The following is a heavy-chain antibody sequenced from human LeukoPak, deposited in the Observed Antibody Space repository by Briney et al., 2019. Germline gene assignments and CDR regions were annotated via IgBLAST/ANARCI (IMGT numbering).Heavy chain of an antibody. CDR3: AKDRGYGYDIDY. CDR1: GFTFSRYE. J-gene: IGHJ4*02. V-gene: IGHV3-23*01. Sequence: GGSLRLSCAASGFTFSRYEMNWVRQAPGKGLEWVSAISGSGGSTYYADSVKGRFTISRDNSKNTLYLQMNSLRAEDTAVYYCAKDRGYGYDIDYWGQGTLVTVSS. CDR2: ISGSGGST. D-gene: IGHD5-18*01.